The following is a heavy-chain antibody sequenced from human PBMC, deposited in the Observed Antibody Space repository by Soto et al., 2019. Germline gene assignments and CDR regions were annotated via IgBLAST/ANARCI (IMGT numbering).Heavy chain of an antibody. CDR1: GFTFDDYA. J-gene: IGHJ3*02. CDR3: AKLGYGDYVGAFDI. V-gene: IGHV3-9*01. Sequence: EVQLVESGGGLVQPGRSLRLSCAASGFTFDDYAIYWVRQAPGMGLEWVSGISWNSGSIGYADSVNGRFTISRGNAKNALYLQMNSLRAVDTALYYWAKLGYGDYVGAFDIWGQGTMVTVSS. CDR2: ISWNSGSI. D-gene: IGHD4-17*01.